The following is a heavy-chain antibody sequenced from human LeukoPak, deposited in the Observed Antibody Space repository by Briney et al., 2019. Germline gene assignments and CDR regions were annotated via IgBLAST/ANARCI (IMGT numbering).Heavy chain of an antibody. V-gene: IGHV3-30-3*01. D-gene: IGHD3-10*01. CDR3: ARDSEPQILWFGELWSWFDP. CDR2: ISYDGSNK. CDR1: GFTFSSYA. J-gene: IGHJ5*02. Sequence: GRSLRLSCAASGFTFSSYAMHWVRQAPGKGLEWVAVISYDGSNKYYADSVKGRFTISRDNAKNSLYLQMNSLRAEDTAVYYCARDSEPQILWFGELWSWFDPWGQGTLVTVSS.